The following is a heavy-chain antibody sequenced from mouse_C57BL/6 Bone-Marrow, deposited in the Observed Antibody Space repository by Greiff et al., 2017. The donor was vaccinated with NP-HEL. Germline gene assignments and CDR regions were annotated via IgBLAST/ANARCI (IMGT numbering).Heavy chain of an antibody. J-gene: IGHJ4*01. CDR3: ARRWLLRGYAMDY. D-gene: IGHD2-3*01. V-gene: IGHV1-26*01. CDR1: GYTFTDYY. CDR2: INPNNGGT. Sequence: VQLKQSGPELVKPGASVKISCKASGYTFTDYYMNWVKQSHGKSLEWIGDINPNNGGTSYNQKFKGKATLTVDKSSSTAYMELRSLTSEDSAVYYCARRWLLRGYAMDYWGQGTSVTVSS.